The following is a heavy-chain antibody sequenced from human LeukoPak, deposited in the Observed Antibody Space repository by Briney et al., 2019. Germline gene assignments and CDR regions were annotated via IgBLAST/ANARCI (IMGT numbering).Heavy chain of an antibody. CDR1: GFTFSGSA. Sequence: PGGSLRLSCAASGFTFSGSAMHWVRQASGKGLEWVGRIRSKANSYATAYAASVKGRFTISRDDSKNTAYLQMNSLKTEDTAVYYCTRHESGYCSSTCCLNWFDPWGQGTLVTVSS. J-gene: IGHJ5*02. CDR2: IRSKANSYAT. CDR3: TRHESGYCSSTCCLNWFDP. V-gene: IGHV3-73*01. D-gene: IGHD2-2*01.